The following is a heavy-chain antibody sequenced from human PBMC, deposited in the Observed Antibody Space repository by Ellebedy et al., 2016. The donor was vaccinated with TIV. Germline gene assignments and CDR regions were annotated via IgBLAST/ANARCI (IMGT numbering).Heavy chain of an antibody. D-gene: IGHD3-9*01. Sequence: ASVKVSXXASGYSLLTYGMSWVRQAPGQGLEWMGSISAHTGDTNIAQKWQGRVTMFTDTSTSTAYMELRGLGYDDTAVYFCARDQEDVEWLLSEPGIKLVKSAYFDYWGQGTLVTVSS. V-gene: IGHV1-18*01. J-gene: IGHJ4*02. CDR3: ARDQEDVEWLLSEPGIKLVKSAYFDY. CDR1: GYSLLTYG. CDR2: ISAHTGDT.